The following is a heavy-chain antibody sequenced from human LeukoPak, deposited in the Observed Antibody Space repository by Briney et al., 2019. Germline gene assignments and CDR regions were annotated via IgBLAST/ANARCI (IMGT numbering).Heavy chain of an antibody. D-gene: IGHD3-22*01. CDR2: ISAYNGNT. V-gene: IGHV1-18*01. J-gene: IGHJ4*02. CDR1: VHTFTSYG. Sequence: ASVKVSCKASVHTFTSYGISWVRQAPGQGLEWMGWISAYNGNTNYAQKLQGRVTMTTDTSTSTAYMELRSLRSDDTAVYYCARVEYYYDSSGYYYVYWGQGTLVTVSS. CDR3: ARVEYYYDSSGYYYVY.